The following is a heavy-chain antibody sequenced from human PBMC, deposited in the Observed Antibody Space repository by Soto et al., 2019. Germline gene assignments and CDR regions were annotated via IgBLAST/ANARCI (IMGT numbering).Heavy chain of an antibody. V-gene: IGHV1-24*01. Sequence: QLHLIQSGADVKKPGASVRVSREIIGHTLTELSMHWVRQAPGKGLEWLGGFDPEDGKPLYAQRFRGRLTLTEDPSTETTYMELASLTFEDTAVYFCATAVLDYWGQGTLVIVS. J-gene: IGHJ4*02. CDR3: ATAVLDY. CDR2: FDPEDGKP. CDR1: GHTLTELS.